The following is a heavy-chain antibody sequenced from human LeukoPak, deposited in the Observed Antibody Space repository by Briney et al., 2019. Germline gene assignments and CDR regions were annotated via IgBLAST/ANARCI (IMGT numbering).Heavy chain of an antibody. D-gene: IGHD1-26*01. Sequence: SETLSLTCTVSGYSINNGYYWGWIRQPPGKGLEWIGNIYYSGSTYYNESLESRVTISIDTSKNQFSLKLNSVTAADTAMYYCAKSGGYGLIDYWGQGTLVTASS. CDR1: GYSINNGYY. V-gene: IGHV4-38-2*02. J-gene: IGHJ4*02. CDR2: IYYSGST. CDR3: AKSGGYGLIDY.